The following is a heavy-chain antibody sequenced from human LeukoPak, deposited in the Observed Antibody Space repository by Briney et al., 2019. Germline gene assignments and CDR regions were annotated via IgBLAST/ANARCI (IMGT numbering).Heavy chain of an antibody. CDR3: ARSYTTSSVYYFHH. D-gene: IGHD6-6*01. CDR2: ISGSGANT. J-gene: IGHJ1*01. CDR1: GFTFSSYA. Sequence: GGSLRLSCAASGFTFSSYALSLVRQAPGKGLEWVSVISGSGANTYYADSVKGRFTVSRDNSKNTLYLQMNSLRAEDAAEYFCARSYTTSSVYYFHHWGQGTLVTVSS. V-gene: IGHV3-23*01.